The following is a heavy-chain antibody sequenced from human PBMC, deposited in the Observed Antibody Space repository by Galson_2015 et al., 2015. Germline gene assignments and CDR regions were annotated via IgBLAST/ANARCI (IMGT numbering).Heavy chain of an antibody. D-gene: IGHD6-13*01. Sequence: SLRLSCAASGFTFSNAWMSWVRQAPGKGLEWVGRIKSKTDGGTTDYAAPVKGRFTISRDDSKNTLYLQMNSLKTEDTAVYYCTTDSAPVWDSRGGIYWGQGTLVTVSS. CDR2: IKSKTDGGTT. CDR1: GFTFSNAW. CDR3: TTDSAPVWDSRGGIY. V-gene: IGHV3-15*01. J-gene: IGHJ4*02.